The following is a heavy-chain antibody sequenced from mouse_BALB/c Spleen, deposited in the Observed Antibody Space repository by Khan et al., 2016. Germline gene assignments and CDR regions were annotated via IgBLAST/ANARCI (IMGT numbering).Heavy chain of an antibody. J-gene: IGHJ2*01. CDR3: ARREGSHYYFDY. V-gene: IGHV3-2*02. CDR1: GYSITSDYA. Sequence: EVQLQESGPGLVKPSQSLSLTCTVTGYSITSDYAWNWIRQFPGNKLEWMGYISYSGSTSYNPSLKSRISITRDTSKNQFFLQLNSVTTEDTATYYSARREGSHYYFDYWGQGTTLTVSS. D-gene: IGHD1-2*01. CDR2: ISYSGST.